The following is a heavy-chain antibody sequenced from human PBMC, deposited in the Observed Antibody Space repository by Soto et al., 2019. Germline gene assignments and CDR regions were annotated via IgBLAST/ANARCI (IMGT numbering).Heavy chain of an antibody. CDR2: IYYSGST. V-gene: IGHV4-59*01. D-gene: IGHD3-10*01. J-gene: IGHJ5*02. CDR3: ARDDYGSGSYYFA. CDR1: GGSISSYY. Sequence: QVQLQESGPGLVKPSETLSLTCTVSGGSISSYYWSWIRQPPGKGLEWIGYIYYSGSTNYNPSLKSRVTISVDTSKNQFSLKLSSVTAADTAVYYCARDDYGSGSYYFAWGQGTLVTVSS.